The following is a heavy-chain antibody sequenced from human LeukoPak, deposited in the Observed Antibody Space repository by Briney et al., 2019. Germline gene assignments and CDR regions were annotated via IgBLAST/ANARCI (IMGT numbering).Heavy chain of an antibody. CDR1: GFPFSSYS. J-gene: IGHJ6*03. CDR3: AKSPDYYYYYMDV. CDR2: ISGSGGST. V-gene: IGHV3-23*01. Sequence: GGSLRLSCAASGFPFSSYSMNWVRQAPGKGLEWVSAISGSGGSTYYADSVKGRFTISRDNSKNTLYLQMNSLRAEDTAVYYCAKSPDYYYYYMDVWGKGTTVTVSS.